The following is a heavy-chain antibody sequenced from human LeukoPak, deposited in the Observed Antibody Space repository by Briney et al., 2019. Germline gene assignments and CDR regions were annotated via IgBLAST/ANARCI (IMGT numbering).Heavy chain of an antibody. Sequence: SETLSLTCTVSGGSISSYYWSWIRQPPGKGLEWIGYIYYSGSTNYSPSLKSRVTISVDTSKNQFSLKLSSVTAADTAVYYCARIYVGGSLDYWGQGTLVTVSS. CDR1: GGSISSYY. CDR2: IYYSGST. CDR3: ARIYVGGSLDY. V-gene: IGHV4-59*01. J-gene: IGHJ4*02. D-gene: IGHD2-15*01.